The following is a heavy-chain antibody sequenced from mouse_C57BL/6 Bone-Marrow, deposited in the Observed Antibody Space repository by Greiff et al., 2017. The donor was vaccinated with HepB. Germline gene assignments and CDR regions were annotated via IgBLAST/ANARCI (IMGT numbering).Heavy chain of an antibody. V-gene: IGHV1-53*01. J-gene: IGHJ2*01. D-gene: IGHD1-1*01. Sequence: VQLVESGTELVKPGASVKLSCKASGYTFTSHWMHWVKQRPGQGLEWIGNINPSNGGTNYNEKFKSKATLTVDKSSSTAYMQLSSLTSEDSAVYYCARAGFTTVVADYWGQGTTLTVSS. CDR2: INPSNGGT. CDR1: GYTFTSHW. CDR3: ARAGFTTVVADY.